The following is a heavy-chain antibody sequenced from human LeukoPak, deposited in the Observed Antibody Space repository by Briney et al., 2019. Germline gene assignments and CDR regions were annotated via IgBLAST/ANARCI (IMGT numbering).Heavy chain of an antibody. J-gene: IGHJ4*02. CDR2: IKQDGSEK. V-gene: IGHV3-7*04. CDR1: EFTFSKYW. Sequence: GGSLRLSCAASEFTFSKYWMSWVRQAPGKGLEWVGDIKQDGSEKFYVDSVRGRFTISRDNTKNSLYLQMDSVRVEDTAVYYCAGGSGWTTTYWGQGTLVTVSS. CDR3: AGGSGWTTTY. D-gene: IGHD3-22*01.